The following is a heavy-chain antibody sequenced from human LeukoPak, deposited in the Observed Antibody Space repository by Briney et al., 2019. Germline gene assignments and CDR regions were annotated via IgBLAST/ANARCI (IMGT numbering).Heavy chain of an antibody. CDR2: ISSSTTYI. Sequence: GGSLRLSCAASGFTFSSYSMNWVRQAPGKGLEWVSSISSSTTYIYYADSVKGRFTISRDNAKNSLYLQMNSLRAEDTAVYYCARADYDSSGYYSPYYFDYWGQGTLVTVSS. J-gene: IGHJ4*02. CDR1: GFTFSSYS. CDR3: ARADYDSSGYYSPYYFDY. V-gene: IGHV3-21*01. D-gene: IGHD3-22*01.